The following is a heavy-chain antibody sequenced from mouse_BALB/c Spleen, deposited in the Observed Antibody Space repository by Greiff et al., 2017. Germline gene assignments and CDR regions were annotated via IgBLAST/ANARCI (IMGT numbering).Heavy chain of an antibody. CDR3: ARYKTTGYAMDY. CDR2: ISYSGST. D-gene: IGHD1-1*01. CDR1: GDSITSGY. J-gene: IGHJ4*01. Sequence: EVQLVESGPSLVKPSQTLSLTCSVTGDSITSGYWNWIRKFPGNKLEYMGYISYSGSTYYNPSLKSRISITRDTSKNQYYLKLNSVTTEDTATYYCARYKTTGYAMDYWGQGTSVTVSS. V-gene: IGHV3-8*02.